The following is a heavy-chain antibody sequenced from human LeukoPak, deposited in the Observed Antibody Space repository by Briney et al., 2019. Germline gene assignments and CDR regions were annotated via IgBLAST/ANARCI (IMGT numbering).Heavy chain of an antibody. D-gene: IGHD3-22*01. V-gene: IGHV1-3*01. CDR2: INAGNANT. CDR1: GYTFTGYY. CDR3: ARKGYDSSGYYKSNYFDY. J-gene: IGHJ4*02. Sequence: ASVKVSCKASGYTFTGYYMHWVRQAPGQRLEWMGWINAGNANTKYSQKFQGRVTITRDTSASTAYMELSSLRSEDTAVYYCARKGYDSSGYYKSNYFDYWGQGTLVTVSS.